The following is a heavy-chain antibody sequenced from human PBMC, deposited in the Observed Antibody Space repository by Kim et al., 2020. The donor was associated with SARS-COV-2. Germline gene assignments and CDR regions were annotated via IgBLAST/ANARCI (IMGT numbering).Heavy chain of an antibody. J-gene: IGHJ4*02. V-gene: IGHV3-23*01. CDR3: AKDSYYDSSGYYYELKIDY. Sequence: GRFTISRDNSKNALYLQMNSLRAEDTAVYYCAKDSYYDSSGYYYELKIDYWGQGTLVTVSS. D-gene: IGHD3-22*01.